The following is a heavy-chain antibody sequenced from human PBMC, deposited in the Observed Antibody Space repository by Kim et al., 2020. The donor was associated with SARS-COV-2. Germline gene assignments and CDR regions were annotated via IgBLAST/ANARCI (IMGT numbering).Heavy chain of an antibody. Sequence: AVSVKRRITLNPDTSQNRFSLQLNSVTPEDTAVYYCARDDIVVVLLAFDIWGQGTMVTVSS. J-gene: IGHJ3*02. V-gene: IGHV6-1*01. CDR3: ARDDIVVVLLAFDI. D-gene: IGHD2-2*01.